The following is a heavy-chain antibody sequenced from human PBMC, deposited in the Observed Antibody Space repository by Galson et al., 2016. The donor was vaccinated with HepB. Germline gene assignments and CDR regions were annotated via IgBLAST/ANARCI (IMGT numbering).Heavy chain of an antibody. V-gene: IGHV1-69*01. D-gene: IGHD6-19*01. CDR3: ARVKGWSTSGLDYYFDY. J-gene: IGHJ4*02. CDR2: IIPMFGTTNYA. CDR1: GGIFSNYA. Sequence: SCKASGGIFSNYAISWVRQAPGQGLEWMGGIIPMFGTTNYANYAQKFQGRVTISADESTSTAYMELSSLRSEDTAVYYCARVKGWSTSGLDYYFDYWGQGTLVTVSS.